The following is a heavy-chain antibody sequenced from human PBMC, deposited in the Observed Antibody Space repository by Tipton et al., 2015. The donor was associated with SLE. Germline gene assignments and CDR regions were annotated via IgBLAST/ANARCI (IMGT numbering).Heavy chain of an antibody. CDR3: AHDYGDYGYD. Sequence: LRLSCSVPGDSIRNYYWTWIRQPPGKGLEWMGYFYYSGSTKYNPSLKSRVTISVDTSKNQFSMRLSSVTAADTAVYYCAHDYGDYGYDWGQGTLVTVSS. J-gene: IGHJ4*02. D-gene: IGHD4-17*01. CDR1: GDSIRNYY. CDR2: FYYSGST. V-gene: IGHV4-59*01.